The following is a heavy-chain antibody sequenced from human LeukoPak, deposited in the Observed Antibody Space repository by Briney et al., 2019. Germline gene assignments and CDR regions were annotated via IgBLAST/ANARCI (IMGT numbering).Heavy chain of an antibody. J-gene: IGHJ6*03. CDR3: ARSESRGDYYMDV. CDR1: GGSISSSSYY. V-gene: IGHV4-39*07. Sequence: SETLSLTRTVSGGSISSSSYYWGWIHQPPGKGLEWIGSIYYSGSTYYDPSLKSRVTISVDTSKNQFSLKLSSVTAADTAVYYCARSESRGDYYMDVWGKGTTVTVSS. D-gene: IGHD3-10*01. CDR2: IYYSGST.